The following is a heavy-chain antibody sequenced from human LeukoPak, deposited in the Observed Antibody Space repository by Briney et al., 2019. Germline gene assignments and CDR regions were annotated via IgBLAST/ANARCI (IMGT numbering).Heavy chain of an antibody. CDR2: IYYSGST. D-gene: IGHD5-18*01. Sequence: SETLSLTCTVSGGSISSGGYYWSWIRQHPGKGLEWIGYIYYSGSTYYNPSLKSRVTISVDTSKNQFSLKLSSVTAADTAVYYCARVLQLWFKRVDYFDYWGQGTLVTVSS. V-gene: IGHV4-31*03. J-gene: IGHJ4*02. CDR1: GGSISSGGYY. CDR3: ARVLQLWFKRVDYFDY.